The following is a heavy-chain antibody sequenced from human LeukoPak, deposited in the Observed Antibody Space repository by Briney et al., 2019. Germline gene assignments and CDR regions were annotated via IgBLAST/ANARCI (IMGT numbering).Heavy chain of an antibody. D-gene: IGHD2-2*01. J-gene: IGHJ6*02. CDR3: ARAIPAAMRNYYYYYGMDV. CDR1: GYTFTSYG. V-gene: IGHV1-18*01. CDR2: ISAYNGNT. Sequence: GASVKVSCKASGYTFTSYGISWVRQAPGQGLEWMGWISAYNGNTNYAQKLQGRVTMTTDTSTSTAYMELRSLRSDDTAVYYCARAIPAAMRNYYYYYGMDVWGQGTTVTVSS.